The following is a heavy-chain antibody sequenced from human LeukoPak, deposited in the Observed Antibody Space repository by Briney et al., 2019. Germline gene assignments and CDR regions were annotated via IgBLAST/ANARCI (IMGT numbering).Heavy chain of an antibody. J-gene: IGHJ4*02. V-gene: IGHV4-39*07. CDR2: IYYSGST. Sequence: SETLSLTCTVSGGSISSSSYYWGWIRQPPGKGLEWIGSIYYSGSTYYNPSLKSRVTISVDTSKNQFSLKLSSVTAADTAVYYCARGLVTTTHPFDYWGQGTLVTVPS. D-gene: IGHD4-17*01. CDR3: ARGLVTTTHPFDY. CDR1: GGSISSSSYY.